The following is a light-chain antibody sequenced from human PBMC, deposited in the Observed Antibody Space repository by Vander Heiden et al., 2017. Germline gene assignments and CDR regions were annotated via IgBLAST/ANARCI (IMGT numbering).Light chain of an antibody. J-gene: IGLJ2*01. V-gene: IGLV2-14*01. Sequence: QSALTQPASVSGSPGQSITISCTGTSSDVGGNKYVSWYQQHPGKAPKLMIYEVSNRPSGVSNRFSGSMSGNTASLTISGLQAEDEADYYCSSFTSSSTVLFGGGTKLTVL. CDR2: EVS. CDR1: SSDVGGNKY. CDR3: SSFTSSSTVL.